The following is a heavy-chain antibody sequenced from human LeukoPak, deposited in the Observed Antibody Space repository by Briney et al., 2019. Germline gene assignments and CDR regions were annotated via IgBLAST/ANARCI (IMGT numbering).Heavy chain of an antibody. CDR2: INPNSGGT. CDR3: ARDSRGSYYDWFDP. V-gene: IGHV1-2*02. D-gene: IGHD1-26*01. J-gene: IGHJ5*02. CDR1: GYTFTGYY. Sequence: ASVKVPCKASGYTFTGYYMHWVRQAPGQGLEWMGWINPNSGGTNYAQKFQGRVTMTRDTSISTAYMELSRLRSDDTAVYYCARDSRGSYYDWFDPWGQGTLVTVSS.